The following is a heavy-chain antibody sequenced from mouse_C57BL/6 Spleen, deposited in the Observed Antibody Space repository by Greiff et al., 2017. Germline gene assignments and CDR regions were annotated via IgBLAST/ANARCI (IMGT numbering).Heavy chain of an antibody. Sequence: EVHLVESGRGLVTPARSLTLSCAVSGFTFSDYGMHWVRQAPEKGLEWVAYISSGSRTIYYAAPVKCRFIISSDNAKETLFLQITSLRSEDTVMYYCARSRVTTSRDYWGQGTTLTVSS. CDR3: ARSRVTTSRDY. D-gene: IGHD2-2*01. J-gene: IGHJ2*01. CDR2: ISSGSRTI. V-gene: IGHV5-17*01. CDR1: GFTFSDYG.